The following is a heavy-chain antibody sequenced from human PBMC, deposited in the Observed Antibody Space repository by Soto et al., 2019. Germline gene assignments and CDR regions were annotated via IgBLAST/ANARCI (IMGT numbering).Heavy chain of an antibody. V-gene: IGHV1-46*01. CDR3: ARDREMDTTKYYYATDV. CDR1: GYIFSNYY. D-gene: IGHD5-18*01. J-gene: IGHJ6*02. CDR2: IKPSGGST. Sequence: ASVKASCKASGYIFSNYYMHWVRLPPGQGLEWMGIIKPSGGSTSYAQKFQGRVTMTRDTSTSTVYMELSSLRSEDTAVYYCARDREMDTTKYYYATDVWG.